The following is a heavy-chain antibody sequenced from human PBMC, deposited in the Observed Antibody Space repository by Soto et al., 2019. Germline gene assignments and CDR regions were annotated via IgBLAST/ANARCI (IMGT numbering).Heavy chain of an antibody. D-gene: IGHD1-26*01. V-gene: IGHV6-1*01. J-gene: IGHJ4*02. CDR1: GDSVSSNSAA. Sequence: SQTLSLTCAISGDSVSSNSAAWNWIRQSPSRGFEWLGRTYYRSKWYSEYAVSVKGRITINPDPSKNYFSLQLNSVTPEDAAVYYCARTGGATDSWGQGTLVTVS. CDR2: TYYRSKWYS. CDR3: ARTGGATDS.